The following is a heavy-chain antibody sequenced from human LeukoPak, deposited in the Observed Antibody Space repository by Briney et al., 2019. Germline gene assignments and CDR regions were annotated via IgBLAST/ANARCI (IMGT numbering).Heavy chain of an antibody. CDR1: GFTFSSYA. V-gene: IGHV3-23*01. Sequence: GGSLRLSCAASGFTFSSYAMSWVRQAPGKGLEWVSAISGSGGSTYYADSVKGRFTISRDNSKNTLYLQMNSLRAEDTAVYYCARLWGGNGYSGGSLNLWGQGTLVTVSS. CDR2: ISGSGGST. CDR3: ARLWGGNGYSGGSLNL. J-gene: IGHJ5*02. D-gene: IGHD3-16*01.